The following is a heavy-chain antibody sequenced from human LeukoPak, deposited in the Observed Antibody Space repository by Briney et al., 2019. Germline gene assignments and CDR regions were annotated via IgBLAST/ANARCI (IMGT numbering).Heavy chain of an antibody. CDR3: ARVISGSYRYSNWFDP. J-gene: IGHJ5*02. Sequence: ASVKVSCKASGYTFTGYYMHWVRQAPGQGLEWVGWINPNSGGTNYAQKLQGRVTMTRDTSISTAYMELSRLRSDDTAVYYCARVISGSYRYSNWFDPWGQGTLVTVSS. CDR2: INPNSGGT. CDR1: GYTFTGYY. D-gene: IGHD1-26*01. V-gene: IGHV1-2*02.